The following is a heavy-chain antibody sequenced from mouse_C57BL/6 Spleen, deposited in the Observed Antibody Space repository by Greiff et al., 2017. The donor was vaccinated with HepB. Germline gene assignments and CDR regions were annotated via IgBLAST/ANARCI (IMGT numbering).Heavy chain of an antibody. J-gene: IGHJ2*01. CDR2: IYPSDSET. V-gene: IGHV1-61*01. CDR1: GYTFTSYW. D-gene: IGHD2-5*01. Sequence: VQLQQSGAELVRPGSSVKLSCKASGYTFTSYWMDWVKQRPGQGLEWIGNIYPSDSETHYNQKFKDKATLTGDKSSSTAYMQLSSLTSEDSAVYYCARDYSNFYFDYWGQGTTLTVSS. CDR3: ARDYSNFYFDY.